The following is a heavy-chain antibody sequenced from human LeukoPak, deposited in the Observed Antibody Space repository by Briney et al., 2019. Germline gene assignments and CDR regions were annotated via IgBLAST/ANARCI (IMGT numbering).Heavy chain of an antibody. CDR1: GFTFGDYA. D-gene: IGHD5-18*01. CDR3: PEGMSGVTVTIIQH. J-gene: IGHJ1*01. Sequence: GGSLRLSCTASGFTFGDYAMSWVRQAPGKGLEWVGFIRSKAYGATTEYAASVKGRFTISRDDSKSIAYLQMNSLKSEDTAVYYCPEGMSGVTVTIIQHWGQGTLVTV. CDR2: IRSKAYGATT. V-gene: IGHV3-49*04.